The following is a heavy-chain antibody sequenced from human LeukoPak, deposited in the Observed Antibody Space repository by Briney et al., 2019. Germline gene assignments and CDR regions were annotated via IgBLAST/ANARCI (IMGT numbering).Heavy chain of an antibody. J-gene: IGHJ4*02. CDR2: IKQDGSEK. CDR1: GFTFSSYW. Sequence: GGSLRLSCAASGFTFSSYWMSWVRQAPGKGLEWVANIKQDGSEKYYVDSVKGRFTVSRDNAKNSLYLQMNGLRAEDTAVYYCARNGIAVNGYFDYWGQGTLVTVSS. V-gene: IGHV3-7*01. CDR3: ARNGIAVNGYFDY. D-gene: IGHD6-19*01.